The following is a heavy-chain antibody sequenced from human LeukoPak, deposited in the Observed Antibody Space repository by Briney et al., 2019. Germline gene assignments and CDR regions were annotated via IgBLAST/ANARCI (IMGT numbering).Heavy chain of an antibody. Sequence: PSETLSLTCTISGGSISIYYWSWIRQPPGKGLEWIGDIFHNGHTNYNPSLKSRVTMSVDTSKNQFSLKLTSVTAADTAVYYCARVLRGSFAYFEYWGQGTLVTVSS. CDR1: GGSISIYY. D-gene: IGHD3-3*01. V-gene: IGHV4-59*01. CDR3: ARVLRGSFAYFEY. J-gene: IGHJ4*02. CDR2: IFHNGHT.